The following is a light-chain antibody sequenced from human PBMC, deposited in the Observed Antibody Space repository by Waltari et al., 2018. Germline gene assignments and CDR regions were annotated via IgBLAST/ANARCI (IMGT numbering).Light chain of an antibody. CDR3: SSYIGSSTLEL. Sequence: QPALTPPASVSGSPGQSITISCPGTSSDVVVNNYVSWYHKHPGKAPKLMIFDVSNRHSGVSNRFSGSKSGNTASLTISGLQAEDEADYYCSSYIGSSTLELFGGGTSLTVL. J-gene: IGLJ2*01. CDR2: DVS. CDR1: SSDVVVNNY. V-gene: IGLV2-14*03.